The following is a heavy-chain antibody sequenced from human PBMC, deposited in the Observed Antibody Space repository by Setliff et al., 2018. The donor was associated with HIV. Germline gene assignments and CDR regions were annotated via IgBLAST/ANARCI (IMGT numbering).Heavy chain of an antibody. CDR1: GFSLASIGVG. J-gene: IGHJ4*01. V-gene: IGHV2-5*02. D-gene: IGHD3-10*01. Sequence: SGPPGEPPQTLTLTCTVSGFSLASIGVGVGWVRQPPGEGLEWLALIYWDDDTRYNPSLKNRLTITKDTSRNQVDLTVSNMDPVDTATYFCVHVSYYREVYFDAWGQGILVTVSS. CDR3: VHVSYYREVYFDA. CDR2: IYWDDDT.